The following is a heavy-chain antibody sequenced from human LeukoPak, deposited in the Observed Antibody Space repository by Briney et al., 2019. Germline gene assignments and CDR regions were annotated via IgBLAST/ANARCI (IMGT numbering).Heavy chain of an antibody. V-gene: IGHV4-34*01. CDR2: ISHSGNS. D-gene: IGHD3-22*01. CDR3: ARGLNYYDNTGYYPAYMDV. CDR1: GGSFSGYY. Sequence: PSETLSLTCAVYGGSFSGYYWSWIRQPPGKGLEWIGEISHSGNSNYNPSLKSRVTISVDTSKNQFSLKLSSVTAADAALYYRARGLNYYDNTGYYPAYMDVWGKGTTVTVSS. J-gene: IGHJ6*03.